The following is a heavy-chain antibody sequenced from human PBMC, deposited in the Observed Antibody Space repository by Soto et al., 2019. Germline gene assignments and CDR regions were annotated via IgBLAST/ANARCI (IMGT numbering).Heavy chain of an antibody. CDR3: ARDPRSITGTTSSEDFQH. D-gene: IGHD1-20*01. CDR2: VIPLLGIT. CDR1: GDIFTRYS. Sequence: QVQLLQSGAEVKKPGSSVRVSCKASGDIFTRYSFSWVRQAPGQGLEWMGGVIPLLGITNYAQKFQGRITIAADESTGTAYMDLRSLRSEDTAVYYCARDPRSITGTTSSEDFQHWGQGTLVSVSS. V-gene: IGHV1-69*01. J-gene: IGHJ1*01.